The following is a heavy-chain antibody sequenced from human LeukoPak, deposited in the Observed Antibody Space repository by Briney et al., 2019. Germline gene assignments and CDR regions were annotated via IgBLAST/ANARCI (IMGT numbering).Heavy chain of an antibody. CDR3: ARGWYGSGSYSFDY. CDR1: GYTFTSYY. D-gene: IGHD3-10*01. CDR2: MNPNSGNT. J-gene: IGHJ4*02. Sequence: ASVKVSCKASGYTFTSYYMHWVRQAPGQGLEWMGWMNPNSGNTGYAQKFQGRVTITRNTSISTAYMELSSLRSEDTAVYYCARGWYGSGSYSFDYWGQGTLVTVSS. V-gene: IGHV1-8*03.